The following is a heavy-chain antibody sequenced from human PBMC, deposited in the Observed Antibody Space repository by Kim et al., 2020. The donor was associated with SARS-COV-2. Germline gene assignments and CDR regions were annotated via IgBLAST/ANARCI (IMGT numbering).Heavy chain of an antibody. CDR1: GYTFTNYY. J-gene: IGHJ4*02. CDR2: INPSGGSA. V-gene: IGHV1-46*01. CDR3: ARDPVCSDTSCHYYFDY. Sequence: ASVKVSCKASGYTFTNYYIHWVRQAPGQGLEWMGIINPSGGSAGYAQRFQGRVTMTRDTSTNTVYMELSSLRSEDTAVYYCARDPVCSDTSCHYYFDYWGQGTLVAVSS. D-gene: IGHD2-2*01.